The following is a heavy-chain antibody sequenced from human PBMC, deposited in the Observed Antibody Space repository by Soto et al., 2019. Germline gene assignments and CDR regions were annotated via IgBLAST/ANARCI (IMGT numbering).Heavy chain of an antibody. V-gene: IGHV1-3*01. Sequence: ASVKVSCKASGYTFTSYPMHWVRQAPGQRLEWMGWINVGNSNTKYSQKFQGRVTISRDTSASTAYMELSSLRSEDTSVYYCARNNQIRGVYYYYYYGMDVWGQGTTVTVSS. CDR2: INVGNSNT. J-gene: IGHJ6*02. CDR1: GYTFTSYP. CDR3: ARNNQIRGVYYYYYYGMDV. D-gene: IGHD3-10*01.